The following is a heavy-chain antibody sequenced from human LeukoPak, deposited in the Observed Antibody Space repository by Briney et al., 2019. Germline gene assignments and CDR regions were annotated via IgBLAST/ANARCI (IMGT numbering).Heavy chain of an antibody. V-gene: IGHV3-23*01. J-gene: IGHJ4*02. Sequence: PGGSLRLSCAASGFTFSGYAMSWVRQAPGKGLEWVSAISGSGGSTYYADSVKGRFTISRDNSKNTLYLQMNSLRAEDTAVYYCARDPGRPMAVAAPYYFDYWGQGTLVTVSS. D-gene: IGHD2-15*01. CDR3: ARDPGRPMAVAAPYYFDY. CDR1: GFTFSGYA. CDR2: ISGSGGST.